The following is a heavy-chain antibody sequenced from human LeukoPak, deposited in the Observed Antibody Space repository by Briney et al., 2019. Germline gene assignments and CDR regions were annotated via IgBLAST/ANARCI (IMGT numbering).Heavy chain of an antibody. CDR3: ARSHESSLIAFDI. D-gene: IGHD3-22*01. Sequence: GESLKISCKGSGYRFITYWIGWVRQMPGKGLEWMGIIYPGDSDTRYSPSFQGQVTISADKSISTAYLQWSSLQASDTAMYYCARSHESSLIAFDIWGQGTMVTVSS. V-gene: IGHV5-51*01. CDR2: IYPGDSDT. CDR1: GYRFITYW. J-gene: IGHJ3*02.